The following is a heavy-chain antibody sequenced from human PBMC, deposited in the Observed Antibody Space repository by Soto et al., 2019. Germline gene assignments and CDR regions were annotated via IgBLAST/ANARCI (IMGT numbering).Heavy chain of an antibody. V-gene: IGHV3-30*18. D-gene: IGHD2-15*01. CDR1: GFTFSSYV. J-gene: IGHJ5*02. Sequence: GGSLRLSCAASGFTFSSYVMHWVREAPGKGLEWVAVISYDGSNKYYADSVKGRFTISRDNSKNTLYLQMNSLRAEDTAVYYCAKDPPYCSGGSCYSPPFDPWGQGTLVTVSS. CDR2: ISYDGSNK. CDR3: AKDPPYCSGGSCYSPPFDP.